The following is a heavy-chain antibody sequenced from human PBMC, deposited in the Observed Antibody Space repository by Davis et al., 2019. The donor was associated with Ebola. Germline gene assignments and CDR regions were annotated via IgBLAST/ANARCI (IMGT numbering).Heavy chain of an antibody. CDR1: GFTFNRNA. V-gene: IGHV3-23*01. CDR3: AKQRGVGAIDYDY. J-gene: IGHJ4*02. CDR2: ISGNADNT. Sequence: GGSLRLSCAASGFTFNRNAMSWVRQAPGKGLEWVSSISGNADNTYYADSVKGRFTISRDNAKNSLYLQMNSLRPEDTAVYYCAKQRGVGAIDYDYWGRGTVVTVSS. D-gene: IGHD1-26*01.